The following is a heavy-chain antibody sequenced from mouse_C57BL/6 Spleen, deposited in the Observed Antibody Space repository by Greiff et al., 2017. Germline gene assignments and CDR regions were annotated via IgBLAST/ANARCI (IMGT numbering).Heavy chain of an antibody. V-gene: IGHV1-69*01. CDR3: ARLGVHYYGSSHFDY. Sequence: QVQLQQPGAELVMPGASVKLSCKASGYTFTSYWMHWVKQRPGQGLEWIGEIDPSDSYTNYNQKFKGKSTLTVDKSSSTAYMQLSSLTSEDSAVYYCARLGVHYYGSSHFDYWGQGTTLTVSS. J-gene: IGHJ2*01. D-gene: IGHD1-1*01. CDR2: IDPSDSYT. CDR1: GYTFTSYW.